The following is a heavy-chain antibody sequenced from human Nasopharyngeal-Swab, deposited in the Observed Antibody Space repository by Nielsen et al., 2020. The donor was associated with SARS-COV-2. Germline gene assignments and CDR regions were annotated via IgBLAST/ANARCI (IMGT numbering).Heavy chain of an antibody. J-gene: IGHJ4*02. CDR2: ISTDGSGT. V-gene: IGHV3-74*01. D-gene: IGHD2-15*01. CDR1: GFTFSSYW. CDR3: ARREGFCSGGTCYLDY. Sequence: GQSLTISCSASGFTFSSYWMHWVRQLPGKGLVWVSRISTDGSGTNYADSVKGRFTVSRDNAKNTLYLQMNSLRAEDTAVYYCARREGFCSGGTCYLDYWCQGTLVTVSS.